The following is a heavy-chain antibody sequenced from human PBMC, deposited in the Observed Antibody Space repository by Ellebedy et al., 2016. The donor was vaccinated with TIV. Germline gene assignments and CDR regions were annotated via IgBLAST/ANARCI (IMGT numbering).Heavy chain of an antibody. CDR2: ISFSGGST. CDR1: GFSFSDYA. CDR3: AKDQGSTVVSKGRDC. V-gene: IGHV3-23*01. D-gene: IGHD4-23*01. J-gene: IGHJ4*02. Sequence: GGSLRLXXVASGFSFSDYAMSWVRQAPGKGLHWVSSISFSGGSTYSADSVKGRFTISRDNSKNTMYLQMNSLRAEDTAIYYCAKDQGSTVVSKGRDCWGQGTLVTVSS.